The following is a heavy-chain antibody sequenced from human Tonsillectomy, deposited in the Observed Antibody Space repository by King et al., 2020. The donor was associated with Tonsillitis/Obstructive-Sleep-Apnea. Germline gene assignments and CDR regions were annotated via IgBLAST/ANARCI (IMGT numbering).Heavy chain of an antibody. J-gene: IGHJ5*02. CDR3: ARAYRKYGDPHHWFDP. D-gene: IGHD4-17*01. CDR1: GYTFTSYD. V-gene: IGHV1-8*01. Sequence: QLVQSGAEVKKPGASVKVSCKASGYTFTSYDINWVRQATGQGLEWMGWMNPNSGNTGYEQKFQGRVTMTRNNSISTAYMELSSLRSEDTAVYYCARAYRKYGDPHHWFDPWGQGTVVTVSS. CDR2: MNPNSGNT.